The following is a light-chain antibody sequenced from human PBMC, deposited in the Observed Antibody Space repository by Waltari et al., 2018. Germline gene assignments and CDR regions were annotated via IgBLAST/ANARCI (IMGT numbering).Light chain of an antibody. Sequence: QLVVTQSPSASASLGASINLTCTLSSEHSSSAAAWHQQHSQMGPRFLMKINFDGPHDKGDGVPARFSGSNSGAERYLTISSFQSEDEADYYCQTWGSAAHVVFGGGTKLTVL. V-gene: IGLV4-69*01. CDR1: SEHSSSA. J-gene: IGLJ2*01. CDR3: QTWGSAAHVV. CDR2: INFDGPH.